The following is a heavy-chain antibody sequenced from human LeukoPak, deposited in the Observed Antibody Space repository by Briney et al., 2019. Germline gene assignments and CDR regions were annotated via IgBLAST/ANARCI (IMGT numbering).Heavy chain of an antibody. CDR2: IYTSGTT. CDR3: ATKTAPPRRVDSSDI. D-gene: IGHD5-18*01. Sequence: PSETLSLTCSVSGDSISPYYWSWIRQPAGQGLEWIGRIYTSGTTYYNPSLKSRVTFSLDTSKNHFSLKLTSVTAADTAVYYCATKTAPPRRVDSSDIWGQGTMVTVSS. CDR1: GDSISPYY. J-gene: IGHJ3*02. V-gene: IGHV4-4*07.